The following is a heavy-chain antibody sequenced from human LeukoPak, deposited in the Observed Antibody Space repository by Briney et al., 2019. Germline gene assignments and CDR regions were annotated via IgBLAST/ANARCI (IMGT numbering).Heavy chain of an antibody. CDR1: GFTFSSYG. CDR2: IWYDGSNK. Sequence: PGRSLRLSCAASGFTFSSYGMHWVRQAPGKGLEWVAVIWYDGSNKYYADSVKGRFTISRDNSKNTLYLQMNSLRAEDTAVYYCARDKQWLVPWFDPWGQGTLVTVSS. V-gene: IGHV3-33*08. D-gene: IGHD6-19*01. J-gene: IGHJ5*02. CDR3: ARDKQWLVPWFDP.